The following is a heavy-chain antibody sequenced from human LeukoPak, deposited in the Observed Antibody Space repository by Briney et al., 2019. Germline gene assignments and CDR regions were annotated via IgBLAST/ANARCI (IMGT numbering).Heavy chain of an antibody. CDR3: ARHGRATVVTTGTNWFDP. J-gene: IGHJ5*02. V-gene: IGHV4-39*01. CDR2: IYFSGST. CDR1: GDSISRSNYY. Sequence: SETLSLTCTVSGDSISRSNYYWGWIRQPPGRGLEWIGSIYFSGSTYYDPSLNSRVTISVDTSKNQFSLKLSSVTAADTAVYYCARHGRATVVTTGTNWFDPWGQGTLVTVSS. D-gene: IGHD4-23*01.